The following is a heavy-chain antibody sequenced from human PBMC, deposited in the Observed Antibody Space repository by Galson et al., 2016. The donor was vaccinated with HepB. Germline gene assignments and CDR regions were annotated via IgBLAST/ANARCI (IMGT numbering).Heavy chain of an antibody. V-gene: IGHV3-72*01. D-gene: IGHD1-26*01. CDR3: ARWQSGSPVN. J-gene: IGHJ4*02. CDR2: SKNKANGYTT. CDR1: GFIFSDHY. Sequence: SLRLSCAASGFIFSDHYMDWVRQAPGKGLEWLGRSKNKANGYTTEYAASVEGRFTISRDDSKNSLYLQMNSLKIEDTAVYYCARWQSGSPVNWGQGIPVTVSS.